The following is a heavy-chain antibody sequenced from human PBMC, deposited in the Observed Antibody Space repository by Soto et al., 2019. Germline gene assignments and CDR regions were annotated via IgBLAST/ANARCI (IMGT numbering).Heavy chain of an antibody. Sequence: SETLSLTCAVSGGSISSGVYSWSWIRQPPGKGLEWIGYIYRSGSTYYNPSLKSRVTISVDRSKNQFSLKLSSVTAADTAVYYCARGGVDYYDSSGYYFSPYYFDYWGQGTLVTVSS. CDR1: GGSISSGVYS. D-gene: IGHD3-22*01. J-gene: IGHJ4*02. V-gene: IGHV4-30-2*01. CDR2: IYRSGST. CDR3: ARGGVDYYDSSGYYFSPYYFDY.